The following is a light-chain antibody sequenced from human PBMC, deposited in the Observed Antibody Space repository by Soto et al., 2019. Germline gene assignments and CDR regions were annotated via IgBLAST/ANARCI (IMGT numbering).Light chain of an antibody. CDR1: QSLLYSSNNKNY. CDR2: WAS. Sequence: DIVMTQSPDSLAVSLGERATINCKSSQSLLYSSNNKNYLTWYQHKPGQPPKLLIYWASTRKSEVPDRFSGSGSATEFTLTINNLQSRDSAVYYCQQYNEWPETFGPGTKVDIK. CDR3: QQYNEWPET. V-gene: IGKV4-1*01. J-gene: IGKJ1*01.